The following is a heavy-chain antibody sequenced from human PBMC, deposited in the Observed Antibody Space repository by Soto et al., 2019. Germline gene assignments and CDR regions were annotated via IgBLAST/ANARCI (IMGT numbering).Heavy chain of an antibody. V-gene: IGHV4-61*01. J-gene: IGHJ4*02. CDR3: ARTYSGGRYFDY. D-gene: IGHD2-15*01. CDR1: GGSVSSGSYY. CDR2: IYYSGST. Sequence: QVQLQESGPGLVKPSETLSLTCTVSGGSVSSGSYYWSWIRQPPGKGLEWIGNIYYSGSTNYNPPLESRVTISGDTSKNQFSLKLSSVTAADRAVYYCARTYSGGRYFDYWGQGTLVTVAS.